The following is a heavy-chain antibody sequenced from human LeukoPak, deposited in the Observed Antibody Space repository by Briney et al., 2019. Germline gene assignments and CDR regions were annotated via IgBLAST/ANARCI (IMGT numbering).Heavy chain of an antibody. CDR2: IYYSGST. CDR3: ARTTYYYDSSGCYFDY. Sequence: SQTLSLTCTVSGVSISSGGYYWSWIRQHPGKGLEWIGYIYYSGSTYYNPSLKSRVTISVDTSKNQFSLKLSSVTAADTAVYYCARTTYYYDSSGCYFDYWGQGTLVTVSS. D-gene: IGHD3-22*01. J-gene: IGHJ4*02. CDR1: GVSISSGGYY. V-gene: IGHV4-31*03.